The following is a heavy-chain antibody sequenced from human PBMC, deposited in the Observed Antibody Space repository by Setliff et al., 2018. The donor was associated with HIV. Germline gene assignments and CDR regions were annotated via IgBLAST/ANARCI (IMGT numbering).Heavy chain of an antibody. CDR2: IYPGDSDT. J-gene: IGHJ4*02. CDR3: ASAYYYGSGGGYYFDY. D-gene: IGHD3-10*01. CDR1: GYSFTSYW. Sequence: PGESLKISCKASGYSFTSYWIAWVRQMPGKGLEWMGSIYPGDSDTRYSPSFQGQVSISADTSMRTAYLQWSSLKASSTAMYYCASAYYYGSGGGYYFDYWGQGTLVTVSS. V-gene: IGHV5-51*01.